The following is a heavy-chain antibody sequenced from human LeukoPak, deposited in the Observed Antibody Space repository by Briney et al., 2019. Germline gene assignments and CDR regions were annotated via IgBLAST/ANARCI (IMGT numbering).Heavy chain of an antibody. CDR2: IWYDGSNK. CDR3: ARERYSSSSRDSDY. Sequence: GGSLRLSCAASGFTFSSYGMHWVRQAPGKGLEWVAVIWYDGSNKYYADSVKGRFTISRDNSKNTLYLQMNSLRAEDTAVYYCARERYSSSSRDSDYWGQGTLVTVSS. CDR1: GFTFSSYG. V-gene: IGHV3-33*01. D-gene: IGHD6-6*01. J-gene: IGHJ4*02.